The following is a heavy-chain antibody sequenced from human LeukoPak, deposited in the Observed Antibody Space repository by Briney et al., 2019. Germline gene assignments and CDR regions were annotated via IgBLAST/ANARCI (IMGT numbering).Heavy chain of an antibody. CDR1: GYTFTSYY. CDR2: INPSGGST. CDR3: ARVGYYDSSGYYGRFDP. D-gene: IGHD3-22*01. Sequence: ASVKVSCKASGYTFTSYYMHWVRQAPGQGLEWMGIINPSGGSTSYAQKFQGRVTMTRDTSTSTVHMELSSLRSEDTAVYYCARVGYYDSSGYYGRFDPWGQGTLVTVSS. J-gene: IGHJ5*02. V-gene: IGHV1-46*01.